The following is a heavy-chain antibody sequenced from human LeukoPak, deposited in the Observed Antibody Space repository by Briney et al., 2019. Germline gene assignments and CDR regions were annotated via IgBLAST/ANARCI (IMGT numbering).Heavy chain of an antibody. V-gene: IGHV1-69*05. CDR1: GGTFSSYA. J-gene: IGHJ4*02. CDR3: ARDPVGYYYDSSGYYYVD. D-gene: IGHD3-22*01. CDR2: IIPIFGTA. Sequence: SVKVSXKASGGTFSSYAISWVRQAPGQGLEWMGRIIPIFGTANYAQKFQGRVTITTDESTSTAYMELSSLRSEDTAVYYCARDPVGYYYDSSGYYYVDWGQGTLVTVSS.